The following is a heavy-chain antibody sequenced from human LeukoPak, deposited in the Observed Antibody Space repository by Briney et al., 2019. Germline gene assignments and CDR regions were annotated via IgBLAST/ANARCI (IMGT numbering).Heavy chain of an antibody. CDR2: IKQDGSVK. J-gene: IGHJ6*02. V-gene: IGHV3-7*01. Sequence: GGSLRLSCAASGFTFSTYWMSWVRQAPGKGLEWVANIKQDGSVKNYVDSVKGRFTISRDNSKNTLYLQMNSLRAEDTAVYYCARVPPLWFGELLVDYYYYGMDVWGQGTTVTVSS. CDR1: GFTFSTYW. CDR3: ARVPPLWFGELLVDYYYYGMDV. D-gene: IGHD3-10*01.